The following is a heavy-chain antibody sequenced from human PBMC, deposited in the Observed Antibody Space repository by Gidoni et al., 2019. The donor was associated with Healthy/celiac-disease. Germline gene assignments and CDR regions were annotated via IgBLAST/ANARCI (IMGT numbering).Heavy chain of an antibody. J-gene: IGHJ1*01. CDR2: ISYDGSNK. D-gene: IGHD6-19*01. Sequence: QVQLVESGGGVVQPGSSLRLTCEASGFTFSSYAMPWVRQAPGKGLEWVAVISYDGSNKYYADSVKGRFTISRDNSKNTLYLQMNSLRAEDTAVYYCARDPAPYSSGWQYFQHWGQGTLVTVSS. V-gene: IGHV3-30-3*01. CDR1: GFTFSSYA. CDR3: ARDPAPYSSGWQYFQH.